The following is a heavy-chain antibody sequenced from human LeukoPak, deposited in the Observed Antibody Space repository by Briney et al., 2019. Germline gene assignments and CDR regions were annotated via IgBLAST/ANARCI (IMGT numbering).Heavy chain of an antibody. J-gene: IGHJ6*03. V-gene: IGHV3-21*01. D-gene: IGHD4-17*01. CDR1: GFTFSSYS. Sequence: GGSLRLSCAASGFTFSSYSMNWVRQAPGKGLGWVSSISSSSSYIYYADSVKGRFTISRDNAKNSLYLQMNSLRAEDTTVYYCARALSDYGDYYMDVWGKGTTVTVSS. CDR2: ISSSSSYI. CDR3: ARALSDYGDYYMDV.